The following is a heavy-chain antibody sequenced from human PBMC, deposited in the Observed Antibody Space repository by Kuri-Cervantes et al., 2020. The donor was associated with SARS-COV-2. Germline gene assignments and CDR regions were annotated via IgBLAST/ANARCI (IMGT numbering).Heavy chain of an antibody. D-gene: IGHD4-17*01. J-gene: IGHJ3*02. CDR1: EFTFNMHW. V-gene: IGHV3-74*01. CDR2: ISDDGSTT. CDR3: VRDRLRHSDI. Sequence: GGSLRLSCAASEFTFNMHWMHWVRQAPGKGLVWVSRISDDGSTTNYADSVKGRFTISRDNAKNTLYLQMSSLRAEDTAVYYCVRDRLRHSDIWGQGTMVTVSS.